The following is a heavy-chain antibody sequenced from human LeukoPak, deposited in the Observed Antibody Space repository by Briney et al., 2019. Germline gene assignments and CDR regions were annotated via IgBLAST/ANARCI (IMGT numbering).Heavy chain of an antibody. CDR1: GYTFTSYY. D-gene: IGHD3-22*01. Sequence: ASVKVSCKASGYTFTSYYMHWVRQAPGQGLEWMGIINPSGGSTSYAQKFQGRVTMTRDMSTSTVYMELSSLRSEDTAVYYCARSALYYDSSGCYYAGDYFDYWGQGTLVTVSS. J-gene: IGHJ4*02. V-gene: IGHV1-46*01. CDR2: INPSGGST. CDR3: ARSALYYDSSGCYYAGDYFDY.